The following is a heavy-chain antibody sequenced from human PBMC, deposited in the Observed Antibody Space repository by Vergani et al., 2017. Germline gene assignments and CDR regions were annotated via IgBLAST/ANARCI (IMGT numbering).Heavy chain of an antibody. V-gene: IGHV4-38-2*01. J-gene: IGHJ5*02. CDR1: DSSIMTKPY. CDR2: IHHSGDT. D-gene: IGHD3-3*01. CDR3: ARVVSFGVVRVGWFDP. Sequence: QVQLQESGPGLVKPSETLTLTCDVSDSSIMTKPYWGWFRQSPGKGLEWIGCIHHSGDTHYNSSLKSRVSISIVSSSKFSLCLTSVTAADTAVYYCARVVSFGVVRVGWFDPWGQGTLVTVSS.